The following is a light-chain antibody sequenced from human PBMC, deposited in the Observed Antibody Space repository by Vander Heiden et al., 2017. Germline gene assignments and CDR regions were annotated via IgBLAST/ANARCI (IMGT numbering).Light chain of an antibody. CDR2: DVS. J-gene: IGLJ2*01. V-gene: IGLV2-14*01. Sequence: QSALTQPASVSGSPGQSITISCTGTSSDIGGYNYVSWYQQHPGKAPKLMIYDVSKRPSGVSSRFSGSKSGNTASRTISGLQAEDEADYYCNSYTSSTTLVFGGGTKLTVL. CDR1: SSDIGGYNY. CDR3: NSYTSSTTLV.